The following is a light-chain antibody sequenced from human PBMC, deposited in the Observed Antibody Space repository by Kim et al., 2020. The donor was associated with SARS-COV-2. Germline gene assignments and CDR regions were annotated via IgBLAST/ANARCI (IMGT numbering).Light chain of an antibody. Sequence: APGETANISWEGENIGGHSVHWYQQKPGQAPVLVILADSDRPSGIPERFSGSNSGNAATLTLSRVEAGDEADYYCQLWDSSSDHYVFGSGTKVTVL. CDR3: QLWDSSSDHYV. J-gene: IGLJ1*01. V-gene: IGLV3-21*02. CDR2: ADS. CDR1: NIGGHS.